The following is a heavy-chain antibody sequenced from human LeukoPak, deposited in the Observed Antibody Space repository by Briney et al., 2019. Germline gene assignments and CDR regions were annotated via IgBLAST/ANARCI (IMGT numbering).Heavy chain of an antibody. J-gene: IGHJ4*02. D-gene: IGHD3-22*01. Sequence: WVRQPPGKGLEWIGYIYYSGSTYYNPSLKSRVTISVDTSKNQFSLKLSSVTAADTAVYYCARVYYYDNSGYGKDYFDYWGQGTLVTVSS. CDR2: IYYSGST. V-gene: IGHV4-30-4*08. CDR3: ARVYYYDNSGYGKDYFDY.